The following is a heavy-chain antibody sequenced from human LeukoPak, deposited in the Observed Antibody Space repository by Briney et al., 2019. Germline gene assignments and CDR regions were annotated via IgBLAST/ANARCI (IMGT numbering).Heavy chain of an antibody. D-gene: IGHD3-22*01. CDR1: GGSISSYY. CDR3: ARARGYYDSSGYYDY. J-gene: IGHJ4*02. Sequence: PSETLSLTCTVSGGSISSYYWSWIRQPPGKGLEWIGDIYYSGSTNYNPSLKSRVTISVDTSKNQFSLKLSSVTAADTAVYYCARARGYYDSSGYYDYWGQGTLVTVSS. CDR2: IYYSGST. V-gene: IGHV4-59*01.